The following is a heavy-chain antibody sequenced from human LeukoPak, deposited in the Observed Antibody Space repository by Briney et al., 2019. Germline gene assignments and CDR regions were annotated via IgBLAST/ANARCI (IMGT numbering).Heavy chain of an antibody. D-gene: IGHD3-10*01. Sequence: SETLSLTCTVSGGSISSYYWSWIRQPVGKGLEWIGRIYNSGSTNYNTNYNPSLTSRVTMSVDTSKNQFSLKLNSASAADTAVYFCARAIWYGSGTTAFDYWGQGTLVTVSP. V-gene: IGHV4-4*07. CDR1: GGSISSYY. CDR3: ARAIWYGSGTTAFDY. CDR2: IYNSGST. J-gene: IGHJ4*02.